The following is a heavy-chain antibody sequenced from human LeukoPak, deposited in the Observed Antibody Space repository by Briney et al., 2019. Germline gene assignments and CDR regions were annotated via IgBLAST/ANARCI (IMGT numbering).Heavy chain of an antibody. V-gene: IGHV4-59*08. CDR2: IYYSGST. J-gene: IGHJ4*02. CDR1: GGSISSYY. CDR3: ATHGDYYDSSGRTGGY. Sequence: SETLSLTCTVSGGSISSYYWSWIRQPPGKGLEWIGYIYYSGSTNYNPSLKSRVTISVDTSKNQFSLKLSSVTAADTAVYYCATHGDYYDSSGRTGGYWGQGTLVTVSS. D-gene: IGHD3-22*01.